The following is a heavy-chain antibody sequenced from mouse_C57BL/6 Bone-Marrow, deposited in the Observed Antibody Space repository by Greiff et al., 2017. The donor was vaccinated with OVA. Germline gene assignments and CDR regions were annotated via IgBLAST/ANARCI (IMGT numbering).Heavy chain of an antibody. CDR3: ARGHYGNYYAMDY. V-gene: IGHV2-6*01. Sequence: VQLVESGPGLVAPSQSLSITRTVSGFSLTSYGVDWVRQSPGKGLEWLGVIWGVGSTNYNSALKSRLSISKDNSKSQVFLKMNSLQTDDTAMYYCARGHYGNYYAMDYWGQGTSVTVSS. CDR1: GFSLTSYG. J-gene: IGHJ4*01. D-gene: IGHD2-1*01. CDR2: IWGVGST.